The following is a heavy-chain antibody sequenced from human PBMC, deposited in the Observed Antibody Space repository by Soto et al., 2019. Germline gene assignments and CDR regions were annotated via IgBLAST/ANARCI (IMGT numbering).Heavy chain of an antibody. CDR1: GFTFSRYS. V-gene: IGHV3-21*01. Sequence: EVQLVESGGGLVKPGGSLRLSCAASGFTFSRYSMICVRQAPRRGLEWVTSISSSSSSTYYADSVRGRFTISRDNAKNSLFLQMNSLRDEDTAIYYCARIIEGGYRNFDYWGQGTVVTVSS. D-gene: IGHD5-12*01. CDR3: ARIIEGGYRNFDY. J-gene: IGHJ4*02. CDR2: ISSSSSST.